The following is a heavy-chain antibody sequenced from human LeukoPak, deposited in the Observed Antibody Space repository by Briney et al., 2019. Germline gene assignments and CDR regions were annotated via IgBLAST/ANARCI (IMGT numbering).Heavy chain of an antibody. J-gene: IGHJ4*02. CDR3: AKEGGRGLYYFDH. Sequence: GGSLRLSCAASGFTFSYYGMHWVRQAPGKGLEWVAFIRYDGSSKYYVDSVKGRFTISRDNSENTVFLQMNSLRADDTAVYYCAKEGGRGLYYFDHWGQGTLVTVSS. V-gene: IGHV3-30*02. D-gene: IGHD2-15*01. CDR2: IRYDGSSK. CDR1: GFTFSYYG.